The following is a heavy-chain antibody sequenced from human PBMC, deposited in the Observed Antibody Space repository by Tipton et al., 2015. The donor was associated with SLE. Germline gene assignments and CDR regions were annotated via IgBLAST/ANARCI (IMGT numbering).Heavy chain of an antibody. V-gene: IGHV5-51*03. CDR1: GYSFISYW. D-gene: IGHD5-12*01. CDR3: ARSVWWLPPDYYYYMDV. Sequence: QLVQSGAEVKKPGESLKISCKGSGYSFISYWIGWVRQMPGKGLEWMEIIYPGDSDTRYSPSFQGQVTISADKSISTAYLQWSSLKASDTAMYYCARSVWWLPPDYYYYMDVWGKGTTVTVSS. CDR2: IYPGDSDT. J-gene: IGHJ6*03.